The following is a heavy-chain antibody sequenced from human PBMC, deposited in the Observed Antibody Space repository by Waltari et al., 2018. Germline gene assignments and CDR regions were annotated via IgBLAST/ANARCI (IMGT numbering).Heavy chain of an antibody. V-gene: IGHV4-59*01. CDR1: GGSISSYY. J-gene: IGHJ4*02. D-gene: IGHD5-12*01. CDR2: IYYSGST. CDR3: ARGGGRDGYNYDY. Sequence: QVQLQESGPGLVKPSETLSLTCTVSGGSISSYYWRWIRQPQGKGLEWIGYIYYSGSTNYNPSLKIRVTISVDTSKNQFSLKLSSVTAADTAVYYCARGGGRDGYNYDYWGQGTLVTVSS.